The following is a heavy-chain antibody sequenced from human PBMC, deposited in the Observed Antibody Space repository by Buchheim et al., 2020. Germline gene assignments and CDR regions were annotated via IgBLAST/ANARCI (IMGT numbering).Heavy chain of an antibody. CDR3: SRSRLRWCYYFDQ. J-gene: IGHJ5*02. Sequence: QVQLVESGGGLVKPGGSLRVSCAASASDFGDYSMSWIRQAPGKGLEWLAYISSSGSTFYYADSVRGRFSISRDNVQTSLFLQTKSLRADDTALYYFSRSRLRWCYYFDQWGLGTL. CDR2: ISSSGSTF. D-gene: IGHD4-23*01. V-gene: IGHV3-11*01. CDR1: ASDFGDYS.